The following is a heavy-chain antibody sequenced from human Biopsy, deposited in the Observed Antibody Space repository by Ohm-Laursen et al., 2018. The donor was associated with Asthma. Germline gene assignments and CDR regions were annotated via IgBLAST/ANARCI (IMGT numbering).Heavy chain of an antibody. CDR2: ISVYNGNT. D-gene: IGHD3-10*01. Sequence: VSSAKVSCMTSGYTFNSAGITWVRQAPGQGLEWMGWISVYNGNTKVAQKLQDRVTMITDTSTSTAYMELRSLRSDDTAVYFCARAVDYSHYYGIDVWGQGTTVTVS. CDR3: ARAVDYSHYYGIDV. J-gene: IGHJ6*02. CDR1: GYTFNSAG. V-gene: IGHV1-18*01.